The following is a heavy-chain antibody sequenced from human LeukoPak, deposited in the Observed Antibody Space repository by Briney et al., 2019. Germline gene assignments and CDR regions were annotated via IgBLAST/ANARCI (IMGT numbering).Heavy chain of an antibody. CDR2: ISGGGGST. CDR1: GFTFSSYA. CDR3: ASLPGYCSGDSCYHDRSGFDP. Sequence: GGSLRLSCAASGFTFSSYAMSWVRQAPGKGLEWVSAISGGGGSTHYADSVKGRFTISRDNSKNTLYLQMNSLRAEDTAVYYCASLPGYCSGDSCYHDRSGFDPWGQGTLVTVSS. V-gene: IGHV3-23*01. D-gene: IGHD2-15*01. J-gene: IGHJ5*02.